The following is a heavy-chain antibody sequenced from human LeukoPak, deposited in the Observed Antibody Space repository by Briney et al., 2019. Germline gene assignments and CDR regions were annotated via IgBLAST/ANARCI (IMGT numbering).Heavy chain of an antibody. D-gene: IGHD2-15*01. CDR3: ANSYCSGGSCYLFDY. CDR1: GFTFSSYA. V-gene: IGHV3-23*01. J-gene: IGHJ4*02. CDR2: ISGSGGST. Sequence: GGSLRLSCAASGFTFSSYAMSWVRQAPGKGLEWVSAISGSGGSTYYADSVKGRFTISEDNYKNTLYLQMNSLRAEDTAVYYCANSYCSGGSCYLFDYWGQGTLVTVSS.